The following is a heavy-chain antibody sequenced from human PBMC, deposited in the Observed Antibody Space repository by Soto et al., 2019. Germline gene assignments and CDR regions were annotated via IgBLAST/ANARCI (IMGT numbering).Heavy chain of an antibody. CDR1: GGSITSDPNY. V-gene: IGHV4-31*03. CDR2: ISYSGSS. Sequence: QVQLQEAGPGLVKPSQTLSLTCTVSGGSITSDPNYWSWVRQFPGMGLEWIAYISYSGSSYYNPPLMSRVTTSMDTSKNQFFLKLSSVTAADTAVYYCARDHEYDAFDIWGQGTMVTVSA. J-gene: IGHJ3*02. CDR3: ARDHEYDAFDI.